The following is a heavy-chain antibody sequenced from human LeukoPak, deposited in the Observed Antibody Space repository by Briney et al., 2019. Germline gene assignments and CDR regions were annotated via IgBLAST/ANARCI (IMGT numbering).Heavy chain of an antibody. CDR1: VGTFSRYA. J-gene: IGHJ4*02. CDR3: ASAPFGSWDRSSWCWALLIY. CDR2: IIPIFGTA. Sequence: FSVTVPYMASVGTFSRYASIWVRQAPGQGLEWMGGIIPIFGTANYAQKFQGRVTITADESTSTAYMEQSSLRPEDTAVYYCASAPFGSWDRSSWCWALLIYGGQGTLVTVSS. V-gene: IGHV1-69*13. D-gene: IGHD6-13*01.